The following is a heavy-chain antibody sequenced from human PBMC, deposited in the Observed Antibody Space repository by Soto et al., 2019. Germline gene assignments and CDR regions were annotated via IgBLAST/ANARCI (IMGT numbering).Heavy chain of an antibody. D-gene: IGHD4-4*01. CDR3: AKEVTTEGYYYYGMDV. J-gene: IGHJ6*02. Sequence: EVQLLESGGGLVQPGGSLRLSCAASGFTFSSYAMSWVRQAPGKGLEWVSAISGSGGSTYYADSVKGRFTISRDNSKNTLYLQMNSLRAEDTAVYYCAKEVTTEGYYYYGMDVWGQGTTVTVSS. V-gene: IGHV3-23*01. CDR1: GFTFSSYA. CDR2: ISGSGGST.